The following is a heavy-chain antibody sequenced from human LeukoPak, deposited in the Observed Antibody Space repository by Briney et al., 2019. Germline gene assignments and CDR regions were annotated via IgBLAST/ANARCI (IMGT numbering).Heavy chain of an antibody. CDR2: INHSGST. CDR1: GGSISSGSYY. Sequence: SQTLPLTCTVSGGSISSGSYYWSWIRQPPGKGLEWIGEINHSGSTNYNPSLKSRVTISVDTSKNQFSLKLSSVTAADTAVYYCARRGITMVRGVPNWFDPWGQGTLVTVSS. J-gene: IGHJ5*02. D-gene: IGHD3-10*01. CDR3: ARRGITMVRGVPNWFDP. V-gene: IGHV4-39*07.